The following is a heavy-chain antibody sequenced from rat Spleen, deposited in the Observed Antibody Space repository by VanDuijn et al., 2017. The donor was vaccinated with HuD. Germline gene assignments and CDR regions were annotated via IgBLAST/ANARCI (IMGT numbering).Heavy chain of an antibody. CDR3: TIHPRY. V-gene: IGHV2-32*01. CDR2: VWSDGDT. Sequence: QVQLKESGPGLVQPSQTLSLSCTVSGFSLISYGVNWVRQSPGQGLEWMGVVWSDGDTSYNAALKSRLSISRDTSKSQVFLKMNSLQTDDTGTYYCTIHPRYWGQGVMVTVSS. D-gene: IGHD3-1*01. J-gene: IGHJ2*01. CDR1: GFSLISYG.